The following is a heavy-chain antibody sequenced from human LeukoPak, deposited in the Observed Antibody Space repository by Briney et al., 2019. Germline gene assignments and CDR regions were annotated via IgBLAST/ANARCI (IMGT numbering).Heavy chain of an antibody. CDR2: ISSSSSYI. D-gene: IGHD4-17*01. V-gene: IGHV3-21*01. Sequence: GGSLRLSCAASGFTFSSYSMTWVRQAPGKGLEWVSSISSSSSYIYYADSVKGRFTISRDNAKNSLYLQMNSLRAEDTAVFYCARGYHGDYSEYFQHWGQGTLVTVSS. CDR1: GFTFSSYS. CDR3: ARGYHGDYSEYFQH. J-gene: IGHJ1*01.